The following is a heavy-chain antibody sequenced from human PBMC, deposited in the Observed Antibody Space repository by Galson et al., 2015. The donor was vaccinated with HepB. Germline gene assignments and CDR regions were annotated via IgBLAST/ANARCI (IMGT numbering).Heavy chain of an antibody. CDR1: GFTFSTYG. Sequence: SLRLSCAASGFTFSTYGMHWVRQAPGKGLEWVALISYDGSNKYYTDSVKGRFTISRDNSKNALYLQMNSLRAEDTAVSYCAKDPAGWNSPQYYYYGMHVWGHGTPVPVSS. V-gene: IGHV3-30*18. D-gene: IGHD1-1*01. J-gene: IGHJ6*02. CDR3: AKDPAGWNSPQYYYYGMHV. CDR2: ISYDGSNK.